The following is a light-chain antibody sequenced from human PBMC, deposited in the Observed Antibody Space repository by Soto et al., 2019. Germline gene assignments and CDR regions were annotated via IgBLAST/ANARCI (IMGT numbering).Light chain of an antibody. Sequence: QSVLTQPASVSGSPVQSITISCTGTSSDVGAYNYVSWYQQQPGKAPKLMIYEVSNRPLGVSNRFSGSKSANTASLTISGLQAEDEADYFCSSYIGSNSYVFGTGTKVTVL. CDR2: EVS. CDR3: SSYIGSNSYV. J-gene: IGLJ1*01. CDR1: SSDVGAYNY. V-gene: IGLV2-14*01.